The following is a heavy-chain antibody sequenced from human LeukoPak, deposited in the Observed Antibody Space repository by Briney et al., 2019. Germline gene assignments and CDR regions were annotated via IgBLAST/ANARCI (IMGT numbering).Heavy chain of an antibody. CDR1: GGSISSYY. V-gene: IGHV4-59*01. D-gene: IGHD6-19*01. CDR3: ARDYGDSSGWRPFDY. CDR2: IYYSGST. Sequence: SETLSLACTVSGGSISSYYWSWIRQPPGKGLEWIGYIYYSGSTNCNPSLKSRVTISVDTSKNQSSLKLSSVTAADTAVYYCARDYGDSSGWRPFDYWGQGTLVTVSS. J-gene: IGHJ4*02.